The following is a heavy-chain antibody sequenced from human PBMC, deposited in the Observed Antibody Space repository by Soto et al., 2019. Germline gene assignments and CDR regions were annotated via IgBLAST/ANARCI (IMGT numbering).Heavy chain of an antibody. CDR1: GGSISSYN. V-gene: IGHV4-59*01. CDR3: ARAYCGGDCYPEDY. J-gene: IGHJ4*02. Sequence: QVQLQESGPGLVKPSETLSLTCTVSGGSISSYNWSWIRQPPGKGLEWIGYIYYSGSTNYNPSLKSRVTISVDTSKNKFSLKLSSVTAADTAVYYCARAYCGGDCYPEDYWGQGTLVTVSS. D-gene: IGHD2-21*01. CDR2: IYYSGST.